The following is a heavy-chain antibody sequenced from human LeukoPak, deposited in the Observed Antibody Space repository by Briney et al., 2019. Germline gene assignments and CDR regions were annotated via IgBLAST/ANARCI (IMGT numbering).Heavy chain of an antibody. D-gene: IGHD3-10*01. CDR2: IYTSGST. Sequence: PSETLSLTCTVSGGSISSSSYYWSWIRQPAGKGLEWIGRIYTSGSTNYNPSLKSRVTISVDTSKNQFSLKLSSVTAADTAVYYCAVGGAYYYGSGSYPGNAFYYYYMDVWGKGTTVTISS. CDR3: AVGGAYYYGSGSYPGNAFYYYYMDV. V-gene: IGHV4-61*02. J-gene: IGHJ6*03. CDR1: GGSISSSSYY.